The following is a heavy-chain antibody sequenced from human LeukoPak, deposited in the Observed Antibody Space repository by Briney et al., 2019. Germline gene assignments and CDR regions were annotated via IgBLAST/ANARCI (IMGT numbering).Heavy chain of an antibody. J-gene: IGHJ4*02. Sequence: GGSLRLSCAASGFTFSNAWMSWVRQAPGKGLEWVGRIKSKTDGGSTDYAAPVKGRFTISRDDSKNTLYLQMNSLKTEDTAVYYCTTATPGLRYFDWPTDYFDYWGQGTLVTVSS. CDR1: GFTFSNAW. CDR3: TTATPGLRYFDWPTDYFDY. CDR2: IKSKTDGGST. D-gene: IGHD3-9*01. V-gene: IGHV3-15*01.